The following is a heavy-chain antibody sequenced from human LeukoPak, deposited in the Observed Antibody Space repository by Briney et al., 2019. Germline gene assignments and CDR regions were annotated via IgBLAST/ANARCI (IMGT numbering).Heavy chain of an antibody. J-gene: IGHJ4*02. V-gene: IGHV3-21*01. CDR3: ARGVEVAVPFDY. CDR1: GFTFSSYS. Sequence: GGSLRLSCAASGFTFSSYSMNWVRQAPGKGLEWVSSISSSSSYIYYADSVKGRFTISRDNDKNSLYLQMNSLRAEDTAVYYCARGVEVAVPFDYWGQGTLVTVSS. CDR2: ISSSSSYI. D-gene: IGHD6-19*01.